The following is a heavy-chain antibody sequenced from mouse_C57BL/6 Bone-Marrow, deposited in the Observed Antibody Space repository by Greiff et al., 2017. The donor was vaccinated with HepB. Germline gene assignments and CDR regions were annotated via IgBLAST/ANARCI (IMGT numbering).Heavy chain of an antibody. CDR1: GYSITSGYY. V-gene: IGHV3-6*01. CDR3: ARAARDYYAMDY. J-gene: IGHJ4*01. Sequence: EVQLQESGPGLVKPSQSLSLTCSVTGYSITSGYYWNWIRQFPGNKLEWMGYISYDGSNNYNPSLNNRISITRDTSKNQFFLKLNSVTTEDTATYYCARAARDYYAMDYWGQGTSVTVSS. CDR2: ISYDGSN.